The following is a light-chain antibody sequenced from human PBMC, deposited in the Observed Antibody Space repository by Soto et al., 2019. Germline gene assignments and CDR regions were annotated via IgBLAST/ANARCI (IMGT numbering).Light chain of an antibody. V-gene: IGKV3-15*01. J-gene: IGKJ1*01. CDR1: QSVSRN. Sequence: EIVMTQSPATLYASPGERATLSCRASQSVSRNVAWYQQKPGQAPRLLIHDASTRATGISVRFSGSGSGTEFTLTISSLQSEDFAVYYCQQYNNWLWTFGQGTKVEIK. CDR3: QQYNNWLWT. CDR2: DAS.